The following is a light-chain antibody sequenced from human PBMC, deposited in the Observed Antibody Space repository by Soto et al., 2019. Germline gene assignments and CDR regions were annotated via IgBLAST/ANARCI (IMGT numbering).Light chain of an antibody. V-gene: IGKV1-5*03. Sequence: DIQMTQSPSTLSASVGDRVTITCRASESISSRLAWYQQKPGKAPKLLIYKASYLESGVPSRFSGRGAGTEFTLTISSLQPVDFATYYYQQYDSFATFGQGTRLEIK. J-gene: IGKJ5*01. CDR2: KAS. CDR1: ESISSR. CDR3: QQYDSFAT.